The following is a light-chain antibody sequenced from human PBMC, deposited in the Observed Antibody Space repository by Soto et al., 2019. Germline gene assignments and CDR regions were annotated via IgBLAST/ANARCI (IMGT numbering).Light chain of an antibody. Sequence: DIQMTQSPSSLSASVGDRVTITCRASQNIGSHLNWYQQKPGKAPKLLIHTTSSLQSGVPSRFSGRGSGTDFTFTITSLQPEDSASYFCQQSFRTPFTFGPGTKVDIK. CDR3: QQSFRTPFT. J-gene: IGKJ3*01. CDR2: TTS. V-gene: IGKV1-39*01. CDR1: QNIGSH.